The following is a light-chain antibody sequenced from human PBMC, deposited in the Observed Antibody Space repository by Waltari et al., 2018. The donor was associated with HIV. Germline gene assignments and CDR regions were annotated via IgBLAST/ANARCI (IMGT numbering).Light chain of an antibody. CDR1: ASDVGGYHY. CDR2: DVN. J-gene: IGLJ1*01. CDR3: CSYAGCSDV. V-gene: IGLV2-11*01. Sequence: QSALTQPRSVSGSPGQSVTISCTGSASDVGGYHYVSWYQQHPGKAPKLLIYDVNKRPSAVPDRFARCKSGNTASLTISGLQTEDEADYYCCSYAGCSDVCGNCTKVTVL.